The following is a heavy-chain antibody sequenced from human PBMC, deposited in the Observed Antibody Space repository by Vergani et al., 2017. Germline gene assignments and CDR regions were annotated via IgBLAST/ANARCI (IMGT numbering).Heavy chain of an antibody. Sequence: VQLVESGGGVVQPGRSLRLSCAASGFTFSSYGMHWVRQAPGKGLEWVAVISYDGSNKYYADSVKGRFTISRDKSRNTLYLQMNSLRADDTAVYYCAKPSPYSSTYYYFDYWGQGTLVTVSS. V-gene: IGHV3-30*18. CDR2: ISYDGSNK. J-gene: IGHJ4*02. CDR3: AKPSPYSSTYYYFDY. CDR1: GFTFSSYG. D-gene: IGHD6-13*01.